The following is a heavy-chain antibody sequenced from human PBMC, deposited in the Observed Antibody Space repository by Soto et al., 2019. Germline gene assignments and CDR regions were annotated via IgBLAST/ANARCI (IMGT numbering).Heavy chain of an antibody. V-gene: IGHV3-21*01. Sequence: GGSLRLSCAASGFTFSSYYMNWFRQAPGKGLEWVSSISSSSSYIYYADSVKGRFTISRDNAKNSLYLQMNSLRAEDTAVYYCARGDILTGYAFFDYWGQGTLVTVSS. CDR3: ARGDILTGYAFFDY. J-gene: IGHJ4*02. CDR2: ISSSSSYI. CDR1: GFTFSSYY. D-gene: IGHD3-9*01.